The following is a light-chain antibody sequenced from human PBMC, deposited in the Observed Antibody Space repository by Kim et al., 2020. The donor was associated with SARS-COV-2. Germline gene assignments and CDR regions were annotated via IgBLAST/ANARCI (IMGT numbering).Light chain of an antibody. J-gene: IGKJ2*01. Sequence: LSWSPGERAALSCRASQSVGTSLAWYQQKPGQAPRLLMYDTANRATGIPARFSGSGSGTDFTLTISSIVPEDFAVYYCQQRSLWYTFGQGTKLEI. CDR1: QSVGTS. CDR2: DTA. V-gene: IGKV3-11*01. CDR3: QQRSLWYT.